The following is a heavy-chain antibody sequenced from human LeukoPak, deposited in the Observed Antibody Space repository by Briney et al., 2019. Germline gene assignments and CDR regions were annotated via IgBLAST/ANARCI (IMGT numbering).Heavy chain of an antibody. CDR1: GFTFSNAW. Sequence: GESLKISCKGSGFTFSNAWMSWVRQAPGKGLEWVGRIKSKTDGGTTDYAAPVNGSFSILRDDLKNTLYLQMNSLRSEDTAVYYCTTDWTLGTYWGQGTLVTVSS. D-gene: IGHD3/OR15-3a*01. J-gene: IGHJ4*02. V-gene: IGHV3-15*01. CDR3: TTDWTLGTY. CDR2: IKSKTDGGTT.